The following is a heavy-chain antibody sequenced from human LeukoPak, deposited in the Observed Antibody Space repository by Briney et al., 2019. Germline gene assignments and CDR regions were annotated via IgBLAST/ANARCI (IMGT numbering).Heavy chain of an antibody. J-gene: IGHJ4*02. D-gene: IGHD2-8*01. CDR2: IYYSGST. CDR1: GGSISSYY. Sequence: SETLSLTCTVSGGSISSYYRSWIRQPPGKGLEWIGYIYYSGSTNYNPSLKSRVTISVDTSKNQFSLKLSSVTAADTAVYYCARDLGVSWGQGTLVTVSS. CDR3: ARDLGVS. V-gene: IGHV4-59*01.